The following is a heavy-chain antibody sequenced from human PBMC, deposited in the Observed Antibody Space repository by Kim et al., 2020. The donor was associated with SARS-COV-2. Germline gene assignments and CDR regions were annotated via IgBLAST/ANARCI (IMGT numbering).Heavy chain of an antibody. CDR1: GGPISSYY. D-gene: IGHD3-10*01. V-gene: IGHV4-59*01. CDR3: ARDYYGSGSYPTYYYYYGMDV. Sequence: SETLSLTCTVSGGPISSYYWSWIRQPPGKGLEWIGYIYYSGSTNYNPSLKSRVTISVDTSKNQFSLKLSSVTAADTAVYYCARDYYGSGSYPTYYYYYGMDVWGQGTTVTVSS. J-gene: IGHJ6*02. CDR2: IYYSGST.